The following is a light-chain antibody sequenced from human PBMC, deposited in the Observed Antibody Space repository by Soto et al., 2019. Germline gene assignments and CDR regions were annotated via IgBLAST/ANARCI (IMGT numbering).Light chain of an antibody. CDR1: QSXRSNX. CDR2: DAS. J-gene: IGKJ1*01. Sequence: EIVLTQXPGTLSLSPGERATLSCRASQSXRSNXLAWYQQKPGQAPRLLIYDASSRATGXPXRFSGSGSGTDFTLTXSXXEPEDFAVYYXQQSETFGQGTKVEIK. CDR3: QQSET. V-gene: IGKV3-20*01.